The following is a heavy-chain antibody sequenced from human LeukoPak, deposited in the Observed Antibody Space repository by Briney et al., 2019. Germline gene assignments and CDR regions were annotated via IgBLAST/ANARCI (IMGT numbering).Heavy chain of an antibody. J-gene: IGHJ5*02. CDR1: GGSISSSSYY. V-gene: IGHV4-39*02. Sequence: SETLSLTCTVSGGSISSSSYYWGWIRQPPGKGLEWIGSIYYSGSTYYNPYLKSRVTISVDTSKNQFSLKLSSVTAADTAVYYCARDTRQNWFDPWGQGTLVTVSS. CDR2: IYYSGST. CDR3: ARDTRQNWFDP.